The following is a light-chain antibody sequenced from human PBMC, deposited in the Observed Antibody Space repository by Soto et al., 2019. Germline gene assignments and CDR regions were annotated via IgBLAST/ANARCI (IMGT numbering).Light chain of an antibody. CDR3: QQRRDWPPLT. CDR1: QNVDIY. V-gene: IGKV3-11*01. J-gene: IGKJ4*01. Sequence: EVVLTQSPVTLALSPGERATLSCRASQNVDIYVAWYQQKPGQAPRLLIYDASNRATGIPARFSGSGSGTDFTLTISSLEPEDFAVYYCQQRRDWPPLTFGGGTKVELK. CDR2: DAS.